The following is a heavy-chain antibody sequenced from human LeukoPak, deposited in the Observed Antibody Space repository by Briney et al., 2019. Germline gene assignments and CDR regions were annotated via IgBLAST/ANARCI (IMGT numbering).Heavy chain of an antibody. CDR1: GFIFSDYY. V-gene: IGHV3-7*01. D-gene: IGHD4-17*01. J-gene: IGHJ4*02. CDR2: IKKDGSEK. CDR3: ARGTWYGVY. Sequence: GGSLRLSCAASGFIFSDYYMSWVRQAPGKGLERVATIKKDGSEKYYVDSVKGRFTISRDNAKNSLDLQMNSLRAEDTAVYYCARGTWYGVYWGQGTLVTVSS.